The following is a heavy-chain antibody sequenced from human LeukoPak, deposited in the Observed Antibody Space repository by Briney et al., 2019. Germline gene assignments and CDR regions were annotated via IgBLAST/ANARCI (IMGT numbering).Heavy chain of an antibody. J-gene: IGHJ4*02. CDR2: ISGSGGST. CDR3: AKEHETTGGPLGSYIFGY. CDR1: GFTSSSYA. D-gene: IGHD1-26*01. V-gene: IGHV3-23*01. Sequence: AASLRLSCAASGFTSSSYAMSWVRQAPGKGLEWVSAISGSGGSTYYADSVKGRFTISRDNSKNTLYLQMNSLRAEDTAVYYCAKEHETTGGPLGSYIFGYWGQGTLVTVSS.